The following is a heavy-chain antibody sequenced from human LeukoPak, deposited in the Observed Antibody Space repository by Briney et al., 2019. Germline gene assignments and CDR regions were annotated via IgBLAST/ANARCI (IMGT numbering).Heavy chain of an antibody. CDR2: IYYSGST. Sequence: PSETLSLTCTVSGGSLSSYYWSWMRQPPGKGREGMGYIYYSGSTNYNPSLKSRVTISVDTSKNQFSLKLSSVTAADTAVYYCARCGNYYGSGSYLRNWYFDLWGRGTLLTVSS. V-gene: IGHV4-59*01. J-gene: IGHJ2*01. CDR1: GGSLSSYY. D-gene: IGHD3-10*01. CDR3: ARCGNYYGSGSYLRNWYFDL.